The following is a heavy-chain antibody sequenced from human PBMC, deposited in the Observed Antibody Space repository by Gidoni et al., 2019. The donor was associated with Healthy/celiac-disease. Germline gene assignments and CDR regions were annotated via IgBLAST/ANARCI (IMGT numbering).Heavy chain of an antibody. Sequence: ELQLLESGGGLVQPGGSLRLSCAASGVTFSSYAMSWVRQAPGKGLEWVSAISGSGGSTYYADSVKGRFTISRDNSKNTLYLQMNSLRAEDTAVYYCAKGGSGSYDYFDYWGQGTLVTVSS. D-gene: IGHD1-26*01. CDR2: ISGSGGST. CDR1: GVTFSSYA. CDR3: AKGGSGSYDYFDY. J-gene: IGHJ4*02. V-gene: IGHV3-23*01.